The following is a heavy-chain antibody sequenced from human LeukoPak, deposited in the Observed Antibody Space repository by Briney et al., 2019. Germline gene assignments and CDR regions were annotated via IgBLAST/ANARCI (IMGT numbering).Heavy chain of an antibody. D-gene: IGHD4-11*01. Sequence: GGSLRLSCAASGFTFSSYSMNWVRQASGKGLEWVSSIGTSSSYIYYADSLKGRFTISRDNAKNSLYLQMDSLRAEDTAVYYCAREGTTVGHDFDYWGQGTLVTVSS. CDR1: GFTFSSYS. CDR3: AREGTTVGHDFDY. J-gene: IGHJ4*02. CDR2: IGTSSSYI. V-gene: IGHV3-21*01.